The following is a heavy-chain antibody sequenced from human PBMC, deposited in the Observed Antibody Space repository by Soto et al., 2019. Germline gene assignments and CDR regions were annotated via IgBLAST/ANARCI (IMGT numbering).Heavy chain of an antibody. CDR3: AKERSSGWAPSHPLYY. Sequence: QVQLVESGGGVVQPGRSLRLSCAASGFTFSSYGMHWVRQAPGKGLEWVAVISYDGSNKYYADSVKGRFTISRDNSKNPLYLQMNSLRAEDTAVYYCAKERSSGWAPSHPLYYWGQGTLVTVSS. CDR2: ISYDGSNK. J-gene: IGHJ4*02. D-gene: IGHD6-19*01. CDR1: GFTFSSYG. V-gene: IGHV3-30*18.